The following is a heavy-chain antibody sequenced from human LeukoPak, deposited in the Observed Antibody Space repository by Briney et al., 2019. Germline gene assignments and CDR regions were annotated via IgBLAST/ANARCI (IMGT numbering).Heavy chain of an antibody. Sequence: PSETLSLTCAVYGGSFSAYYWSWIRQPPGKGLGWIGEINHSGSTNYNPSIKSRVTISVDTSKNQFSLKLSSVTAADTAVYYCARGAGYYYYGMGVWGQGTTVTVSS. J-gene: IGHJ6*02. V-gene: IGHV4-34*01. D-gene: IGHD2-15*01. CDR3: ARGAGYYYYGMGV. CDR2: INHSGST. CDR1: GGSFSAYY.